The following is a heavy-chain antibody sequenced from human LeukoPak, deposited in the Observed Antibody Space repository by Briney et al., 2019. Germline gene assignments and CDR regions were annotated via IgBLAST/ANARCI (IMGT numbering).Heavy chain of an antibody. CDR2: ISYDGSNK. CDR3: AKGVNYYGSGSYSDGMDV. J-gene: IGHJ6*02. V-gene: IGHV3-30*18. D-gene: IGHD3-10*01. Sequence: GGSLRLSCAASGFTFSSYGMHWVRQAPGKGLEWVAAISYDGSNKYYADSVKGRFTISRDNSKNTLYLQMNSLRAEDTAVYYCAKGVNYYGSGSYSDGMDVWGQGTTVTVSS. CDR1: GFTFSSYG.